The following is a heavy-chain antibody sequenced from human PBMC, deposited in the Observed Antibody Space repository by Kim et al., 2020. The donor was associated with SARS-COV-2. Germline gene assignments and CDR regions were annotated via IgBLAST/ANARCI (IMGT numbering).Heavy chain of an antibody. CDR3: AREGIWIGESSFDY. Sequence: GGSLRLSCAASGFTFSNNGMHWVRQAPGRGLVWVSRINSEGSTTNYADSVKGRFTISRDNAKNTLYLQMNSLRAEDTAVYYCAREGIWIGESSFDYWGQGSVLTASS. V-gene: IGHV3-74*01. J-gene: IGHJ4*02. CDR2: INSEGSTT. D-gene: IGHD3-10*01. CDR1: GFTFSNNG.